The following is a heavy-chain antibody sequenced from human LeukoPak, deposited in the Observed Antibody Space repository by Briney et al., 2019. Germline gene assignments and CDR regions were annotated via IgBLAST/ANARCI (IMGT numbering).Heavy chain of an antibody. CDR1: GGSISSYY. CDR3: ARHRGMSGSYHKGYYYYMDV. V-gene: IGHV4-59*08. CDR2: IYYSGST. J-gene: IGHJ6*03. D-gene: IGHD1-26*01. Sequence: SETLSLTCTVSGGSISSYYWSWIRQPPGKGLEWIGYIYYSGSTNYNPSLKSRVTISVDTSKNQFSLKLSSVTAADTAVYYCARHRGMSGSYHKGYYYYMDVWGKGTTVTISS.